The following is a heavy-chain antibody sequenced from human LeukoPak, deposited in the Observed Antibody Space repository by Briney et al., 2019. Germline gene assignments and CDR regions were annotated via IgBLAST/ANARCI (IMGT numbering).Heavy chain of an antibody. Sequence: GGTLRLSCAASGFTFSSYAMSWVRHAPGKGLEWVSAISGSGGSTYYADSVKGGFTSSRDNSKNTLYLQMSSLRAEDTAVYYCAKEGHYGGNFPYFDYWGQGTLVTVSS. CDR2: ISGSGGST. D-gene: IGHD4-23*01. V-gene: IGHV3-23*01. J-gene: IGHJ4*02. CDR3: AKEGHYGGNFPYFDY. CDR1: GFTFSSYA.